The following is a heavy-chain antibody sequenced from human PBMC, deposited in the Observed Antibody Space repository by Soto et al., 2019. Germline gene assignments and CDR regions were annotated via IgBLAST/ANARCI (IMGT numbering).Heavy chain of an antibody. J-gene: IGHJ4*02. Sequence: GESLKISCKGSGYRFTRYWIGWVRQMPGKGLEPMGIIYSGDSDTRYSPAFQGQVTISVDKSISTAYLQWSSLKASDTAMYYCARSDTAMVTFDYWGQGTLVTVSS. D-gene: IGHD5-18*01. CDR3: ARSDTAMVTFDY. V-gene: IGHV5-51*01. CDR1: GYRFTRYW. CDR2: IYSGDSDT.